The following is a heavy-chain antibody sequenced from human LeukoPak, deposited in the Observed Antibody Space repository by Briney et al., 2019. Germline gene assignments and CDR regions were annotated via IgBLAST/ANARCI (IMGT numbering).Heavy chain of an antibody. D-gene: IGHD2-21*01. CDR3: AIDWGGLPPPHH. CDR1: AYTFTRYD. CDR2: ISPYNGNT. Sequence: ASVKVSCKASAYTFTRYDISWVRQAPGQGLEWMGWISPYNGNTNCAQKLQGRVTMTTDTSTSTAYMELRSLRSDDTAVYYCAIDWGGLPPPHHWAQEPLVPLPS. J-gene: IGHJ5*02. V-gene: IGHV1-18*01.